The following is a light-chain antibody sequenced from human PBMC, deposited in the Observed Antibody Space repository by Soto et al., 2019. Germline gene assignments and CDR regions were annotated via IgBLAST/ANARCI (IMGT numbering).Light chain of an antibody. CDR2: RNN. CDR3: AAWDDSLSRVV. V-gene: IGLV1-47*01. Sequence: QSVLTQPPSASGTPGQRVTISFSGSSSNIGSNYVYWYQQLPGTAPKLLINRNNQRPSGVPDRFSGSKSGTSASLAISGLRSEDEADYYCAAWDDSLSRVVFGGGTKLTVL. CDR1: SSNIGSNY. J-gene: IGLJ2*01.